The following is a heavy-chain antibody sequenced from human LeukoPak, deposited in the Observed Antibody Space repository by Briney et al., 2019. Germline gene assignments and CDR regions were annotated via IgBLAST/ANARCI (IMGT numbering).Heavy chain of an antibody. CDR3: ARPGITGTMGYGAFDI. CDR1: GFTFSSYS. Sequence: GGSLRLSCAASGFTFSSYSINWVRQAPGKGLEWVSSIDSSSSYIYYADSVKGQFTISRDNAKNSLFLQMNSLRVEDTAVYYCARPGITGTMGYGAFDIWGQGTRVTVSS. V-gene: IGHV3-21*01. D-gene: IGHD1-7*01. J-gene: IGHJ3*02. CDR2: IDSSSSYI.